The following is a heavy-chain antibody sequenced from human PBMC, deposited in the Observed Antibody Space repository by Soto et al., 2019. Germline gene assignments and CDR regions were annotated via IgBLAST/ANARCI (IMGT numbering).Heavy chain of an antibody. CDR3: ARGITMVRGVIHTPYFDY. D-gene: IGHD3-10*01. CDR2: INHSGST. CDR1: GGSFSAYY. V-gene: IGHV4-34*01. Sequence: SETLSLTRAVYGGSFSAYYWSWIRQPPGKGLEWIGEINHSGSTNYNPSLKSRVTISVDTSKNQFSLKLSSVTAADTAVYCCARGITMVRGVIHTPYFDYWGQGTLVTVSS. J-gene: IGHJ4*02.